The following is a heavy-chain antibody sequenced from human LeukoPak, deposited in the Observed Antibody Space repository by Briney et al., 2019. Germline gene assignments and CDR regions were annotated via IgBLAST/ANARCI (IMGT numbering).Heavy chain of an antibody. V-gene: IGHV1-18*01. Sequence: GASVKDSCKASGYTFTSYGISWVRQAPGQGLEWMGWISAYNGNTNYAQKLQGRVTMTTDTSTSTAYMELSSLRSEDTAVYYCASPSGGYSSSWFFDYWGQGTLVTVSS. J-gene: IGHJ4*02. CDR2: ISAYNGNT. D-gene: IGHD6-13*01. CDR1: GYTFTSYG. CDR3: ASPSGGYSSSWFFDY.